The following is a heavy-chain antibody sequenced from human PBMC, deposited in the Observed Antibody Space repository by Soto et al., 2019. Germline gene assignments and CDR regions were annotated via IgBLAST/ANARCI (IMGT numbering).Heavy chain of an antibody. V-gene: IGHV4-34*01. J-gene: IGHJ5*02. CDR3: ATLWFGELFPRNWFDP. CDR2: INHSGST. D-gene: IGHD3-10*01. CDR1: GGSFSGYY. Sequence: QVQLQQWGAGLLKPSETLSLTCAVYGGSFSGYYWSWIRQPPGKGLEWIGEINHSGSTNYNPSLKSRGTISVDTSKNQFSLKLSSVTAADTAVYYCATLWFGELFPRNWFDPWGQGTLVTVSS.